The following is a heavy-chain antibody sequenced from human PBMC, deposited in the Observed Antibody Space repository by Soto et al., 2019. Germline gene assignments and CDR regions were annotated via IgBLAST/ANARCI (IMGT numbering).Heavy chain of an antibody. CDR2: IYNSGGT. CDR1: GGYMSGGDYP. Sequence: SETLSLTCGVSGGYMSGGDYPWRWIRQPPGKGLEWIGFIYNSGGTYYNSSLKSRVTISVDRSKNHFFLNFTSLTAAATAGDYYATSPKIFQLWGQGTKVTVAS. D-gene: IGHD3-3*01. J-gene: IGHJ3*01. V-gene: IGHV4-30-2*01. CDR3: ATSPKIFQL.